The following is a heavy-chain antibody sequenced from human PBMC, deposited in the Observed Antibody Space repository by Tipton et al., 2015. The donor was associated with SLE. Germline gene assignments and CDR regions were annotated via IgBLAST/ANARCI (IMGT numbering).Heavy chain of an antibody. CDR3: ARERLYQAYSYFDL. V-gene: IGHV4-34*01. Sequence: TLSLTCAVYGGTSRDYFWSWIRQPPGKGLEWIGEVSHRGTTNYNPSLDSRVTISLDRFNNQFTLKMTSVTAADTAVYYCARERLYQAYSYFDLWGRGTLVTVSS. CDR1: GGTSRDYF. J-gene: IGHJ2*01. CDR2: VSHRGTT. D-gene: IGHD2-2*01.